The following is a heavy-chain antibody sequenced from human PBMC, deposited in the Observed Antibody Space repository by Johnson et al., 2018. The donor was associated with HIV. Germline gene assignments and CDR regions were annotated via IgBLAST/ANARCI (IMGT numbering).Heavy chain of an antibody. CDR1: GFTFSSYA. CDR3: AKDLRVYTCDAFDI. D-gene: IGHD5/OR15-5a*01. V-gene: IGHV3-30*04. CDR2: ISYDGSTN. J-gene: IGHJ3*02. Sequence: QVQLVESGGGVVQPGRSLRLSCAASGFTFSSYAMHWVRQAPGKGLEWVAVISYDGSTNYYAASVKGRFTISRDNSKNTLYLQMNSLRAEDTAVYYCAKDLRVYTCDAFDIWGQGTMVTVSS.